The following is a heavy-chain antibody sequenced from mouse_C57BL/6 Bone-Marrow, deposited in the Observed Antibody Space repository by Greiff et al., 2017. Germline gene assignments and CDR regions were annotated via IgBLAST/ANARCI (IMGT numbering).Heavy chain of an antibody. CDR3: ARRYYGSLWFAY. Sequence: EVKLVESGGGLVQPGGSLKLSCAASGFTFSDYYMYWVRQTPEKRLEWVAYISNGGGSTYYPDTVKGRFTISRDNAKNTLYLQMSRLKSEDTAMYYCARRYYGSLWFAYWGQGTLVTVSA. J-gene: IGHJ3*01. CDR2: ISNGGGST. CDR1: GFTFSDYY. D-gene: IGHD1-1*01. V-gene: IGHV5-12*01.